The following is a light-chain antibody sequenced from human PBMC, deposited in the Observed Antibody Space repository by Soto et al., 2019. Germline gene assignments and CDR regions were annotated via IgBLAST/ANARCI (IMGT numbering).Light chain of an antibody. J-gene: IGKJ1*01. CDR3: QQDNEWCT. V-gene: IGKV3-15*01. CDR1: QSVSSN. CDR2: GAS. Sequence: EIVMTQSPATLSVSPGERATLSCRASQSVSSNLDWYQQKPGQAPRLLIYGASTRGTGIPARFSGSGSGTVFILTISSLLVEDFAVYCCQQDNEWCTFGHGTKVEIK.